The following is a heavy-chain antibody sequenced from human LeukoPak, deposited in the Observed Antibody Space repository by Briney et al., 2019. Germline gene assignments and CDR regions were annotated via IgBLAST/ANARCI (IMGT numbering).Heavy chain of an antibody. CDR3: ARVNYGSGSYTYCFDY. CDR1: GFTFDDYG. Sequence: GGSLRLSCAASGFTFDDYGMSWVRQAPGKGLEWVSGINWNGGSTGYADSVKGRFTISRDNAKNSLYLQMNSLRAEDTALYYCARVNYGSGSYTYCFDYWGQGTLVTVS. V-gene: IGHV3-20*04. J-gene: IGHJ4*02. D-gene: IGHD3-10*01. CDR2: INWNGGST.